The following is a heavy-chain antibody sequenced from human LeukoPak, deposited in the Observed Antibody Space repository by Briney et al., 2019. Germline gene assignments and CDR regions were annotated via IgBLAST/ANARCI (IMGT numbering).Heavy chain of an antibody. CDR3: ARGTPDHYDSSGYYFYYFDY. Sequence: GESLKISCKGSGYSFTSYWIGWVRQMPGKGLEWMGIIYPGDSDTRYSPSFQGQVTISADKSTSTAYLKWSSLKASDTAMYYCARGTPDHYDSSGYYFYYFDYWGQGTLVTVSS. CDR2: IYPGDSDT. J-gene: IGHJ4*02. V-gene: IGHV5-51*01. D-gene: IGHD3-22*01. CDR1: GYSFTSYW.